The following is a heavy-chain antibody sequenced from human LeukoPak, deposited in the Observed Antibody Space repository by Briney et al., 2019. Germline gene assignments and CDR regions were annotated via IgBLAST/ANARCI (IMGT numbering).Heavy chain of an antibody. V-gene: IGHV4-4*09. D-gene: IGHD3-10*01. CDR3: ARHGSLGRPWFGELWSGYYYYYMDV. Sequence: PGGSLRLSCAASGFTFSSYAMSWIRQPPGKGLEWIGYIYTSGSTNYNPSLKSRVTISVDTSKNQFSLKLSSVTAADTAVYYCARHGSLGRPWFGELWSGYYYYYMDVWGKGTTVTVSS. CDR1: GFTFSSYA. CDR2: IYTSGST. J-gene: IGHJ6*03.